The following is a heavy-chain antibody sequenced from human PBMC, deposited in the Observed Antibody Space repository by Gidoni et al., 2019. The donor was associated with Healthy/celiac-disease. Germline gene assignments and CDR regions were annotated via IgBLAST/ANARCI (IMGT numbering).Heavy chain of an antibody. CDR3: ARGSRNQMDWFDP. J-gene: IGHJ5*02. Sequence: QVQLQESGPGLVKPSQTLSLTCTFSGGSISSGGYYWSWIRQHPGKGLEWIGDIDYSGRTYYNPSLKSRVTISVDTSKNQFSLKLSSVTAADTAVYYCARGSRNQMDWFDPWGQGTLVTVSA. V-gene: IGHV4-31*03. CDR1: GGSISSGGYY. D-gene: IGHD6-13*01. CDR2: IDYSGRT.